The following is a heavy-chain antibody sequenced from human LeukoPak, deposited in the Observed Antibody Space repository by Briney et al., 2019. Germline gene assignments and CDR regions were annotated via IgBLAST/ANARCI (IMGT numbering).Heavy chain of an antibody. CDR1: GFTFSSYS. V-gene: IGHV3-48*04. Sequence: GGSLRLSCVASGFTFSSYSMNWVRQAPGKGLEWVSYISSSSSTIYYGDSVKGRFTISRDNAKNSLYLQMNSLRAEDTAVYYCARETILSSSSRWNWFDPWGQGTLVTVSS. CDR3: ARETILSSSSRWNWFDP. J-gene: IGHJ5*02. D-gene: IGHD6-6*01. CDR2: ISSSSSTI.